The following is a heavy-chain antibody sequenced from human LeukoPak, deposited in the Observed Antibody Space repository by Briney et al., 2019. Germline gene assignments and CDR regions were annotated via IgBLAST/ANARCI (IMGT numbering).Heavy chain of an antibody. Sequence: SQTLSLTCTVSGGSISSGDYYWSWIRQPPGKGLEWIGYIYYSGSTYYNPSLKSRVTISVDTSKNQFSLKLSSVTAADTAVYYCARSTRYSSGFGTYYYYGMDVWGQGTTVTVSS. CDR3: ARSTRYSSGFGTYYYYGMDV. D-gene: IGHD6-19*01. CDR1: GGSISSGDYY. V-gene: IGHV4-30-4*01. J-gene: IGHJ6*02. CDR2: IYYSGST.